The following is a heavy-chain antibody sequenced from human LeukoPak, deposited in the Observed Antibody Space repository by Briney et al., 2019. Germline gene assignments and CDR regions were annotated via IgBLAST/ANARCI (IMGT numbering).Heavy chain of an antibody. V-gene: IGHV3-23*01. J-gene: IGHJ4*02. D-gene: IGHD5-18*01. CDR3: AKDRGYSYGTFDY. CDR1: GFTFSRYG. Sequence: PGGSLRLSCAASGFTFSRYGMSWVRQAPGKGLEWVSAISGSGGSTYYADSVKGRFTISRDNSKNTLYLQMNSLRAEDTAVYYCAKDRGYSYGTFDYWGQGTLVTVSS. CDR2: ISGSGGST.